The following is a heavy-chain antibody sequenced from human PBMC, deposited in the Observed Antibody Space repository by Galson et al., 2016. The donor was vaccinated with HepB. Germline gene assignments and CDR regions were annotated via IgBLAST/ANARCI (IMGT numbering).Heavy chain of an antibody. CDR3: ARRGTNYDVLTDTHYYYYGFDV. D-gene: IGHD3-9*01. J-gene: IGHJ6*02. CDR2: INKDGSDT. V-gene: IGHV3-74*03. Sequence: SLRLSCAASGFAFSGYWMHWVRQVPGKGLLWVSDINKDGSDTKYADSVKGRFSISRDNAKSTLYLQMQSLRAEDTAIYYCARRGTNYDVLTDTHYYYYGFDVWGQGTTVIVSS. CDR1: GFAFSGYW.